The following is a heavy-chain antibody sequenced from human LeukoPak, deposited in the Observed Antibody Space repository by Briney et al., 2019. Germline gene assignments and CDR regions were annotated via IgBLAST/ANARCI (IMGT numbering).Heavy chain of an antibody. CDR2: ISYEASAQ. Sequence: GGSLRLSCAASGFTFSNYGMHWVRQAPGKGLEWVAVISYEASAQFYTDTVEGRFTISRDNSKNTLYLQMNSLRAEDAAVYYCAKFSTGYSYGDYFDYWGQGTLVTVSS. J-gene: IGHJ4*02. CDR3: AKFSTGYSYGDYFDY. V-gene: IGHV3-30*18. D-gene: IGHD5-18*01. CDR1: GFTFSNYG.